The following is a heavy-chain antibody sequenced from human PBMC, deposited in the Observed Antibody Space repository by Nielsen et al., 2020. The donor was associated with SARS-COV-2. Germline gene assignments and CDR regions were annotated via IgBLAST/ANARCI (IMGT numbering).Heavy chain of an antibody. CDR2: IIPIFGTA. J-gene: IGHJ4*02. V-gene: IGHV1-69*13. CDR1: GGTFSSYV. Sequence: SVQDTCKASGGTFSSYVISWVRQAPGQGLEWMGGIIPIFGTANYVQKFQGRVMITADESTSTAYMELSSLRSEDTAVYYCARVDGHCSGGSCYSGVYWGQGTLVTVSS. CDR3: ARVDGHCSGGSCYSGVY. D-gene: IGHD2-15*01.